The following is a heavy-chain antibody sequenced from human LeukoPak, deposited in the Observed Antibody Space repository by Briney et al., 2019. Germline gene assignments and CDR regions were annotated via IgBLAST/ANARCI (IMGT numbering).Heavy chain of an antibody. CDR1: GYTFINSA. CDR2: ISPYNGYT. J-gene: IGHJ4*02. Sequence: GASVKVSCKASGYTFINSAIGWARQAPGQGLEWMGWISPYNGYTKYAESLQGRVTMTTDTSTSTAYMELRSLRSDDTAMYYCARVGASYDGLIDYWGQGTRVTVSS. CDR3: ARVGASYDGLIDY. D-gene: IGHD1-26*01. V-gene: IGHV1-18*01.